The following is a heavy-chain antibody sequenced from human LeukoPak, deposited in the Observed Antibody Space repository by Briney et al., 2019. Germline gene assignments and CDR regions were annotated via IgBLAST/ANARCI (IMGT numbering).Heavy chain of an antibody. CDR2: INSDGSST. D-gene: IGHD6-13*01. V-gene: IGHV3-74*01. CDR3: ARVRIAAAGTLYYFDY. CDR1: GFTFSSYW. Sequence: GGSLRLSCAASGFTFSSYWMHWVRQAPGKGLVWVSRINSDGSSTSYADSVKGRFTISRDNAKNTLYLRMNSLRAEDTAVYYCARVRIAAAGTLYYFDYWGQGTLVTVSS. J-gene: IGHJ4*02.